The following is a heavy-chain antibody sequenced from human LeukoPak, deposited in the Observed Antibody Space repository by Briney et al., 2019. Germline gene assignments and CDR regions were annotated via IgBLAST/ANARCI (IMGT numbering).Heavy chain of an antibody. D-gene: IGHD2-15*01. CDR3: ARVRCSGGSCPYYYYYYYMDV. J-gene: IGHJ6*03. V-gene: IGHV4-39*07. CDR2: IHYSGST. CDR1: GGSISSYY. Sequence: SETLSLTCTVSGGSISSYYWGWIRQPPGKGLEWIGSIHYSGSTYYNPSLQSRVTISIDTSKNQFSLKLRFVTAADTAVYYCARVRCSGGSCPYYYYYYYMDVWGEGTTVTVSS.